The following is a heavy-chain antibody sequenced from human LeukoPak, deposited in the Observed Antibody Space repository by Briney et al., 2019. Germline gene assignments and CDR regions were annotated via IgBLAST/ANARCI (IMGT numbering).Heavy chain of an antibody. V-gene: IGHV3-7*03. CDR1: GFTFSSYS. Sequence: GGSLRLSCAASGFTFSSYSMNWVRQAPGKGLEWVANIKEDGSKKNYVDSVKGRFTIFRDNAKNSLYLQMNSLRAEDTAVYYCATPLDYYDSSGYHQGGDWGQGTLVTVSS. D-gene: IGHD3-22*01. CDR3: ATPLDYYDSSGYHQGGD. J-gene: IGHJ4*02. CDR2: IKEDGSKK.